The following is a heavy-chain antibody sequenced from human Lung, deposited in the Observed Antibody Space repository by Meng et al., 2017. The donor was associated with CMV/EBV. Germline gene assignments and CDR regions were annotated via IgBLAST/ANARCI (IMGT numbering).Heavy chain of an antibody. V-gene: IGHV3-23*05. CDR3: ARLLVGALDTHAFDI. D-gene: IGHD1-26*01. CDR1: GFTFGDYA. Sequence: GGSLRLXCTASGFTFGDYAMSWVRQAPGKGLEWVSVIYGSGRSSSSADSVKGRFSISRDNSKNTLSLQMSSLRADDTAVYYCARLLVGALDTHAFDIWGRGTLVTVSS. CDR2: IYGSGRSS. J-gene: IGHJ4*01.